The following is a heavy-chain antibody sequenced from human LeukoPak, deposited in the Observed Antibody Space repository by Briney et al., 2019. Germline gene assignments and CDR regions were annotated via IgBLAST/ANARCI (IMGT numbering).Heavy chain of an antibody. CDR1: GFTFDNYA. V-gene: IGHV3-9*01. J-gene: IGHJ4*02. Sequence: AGGSLRLSCAASGFTFDNYAIHWVRQVPGKGLEWVSGISWNSGSIDYADSVKGRFTISRDNAKNSLYLQMNSLRPEDTALYYCAKDASYGSGSYPFDYWGQGILVTVSS. D-gene: IGHD3-10*01. CDR3: AKDASYGSGSYPFDY. CDR2: ISWNSGSI.